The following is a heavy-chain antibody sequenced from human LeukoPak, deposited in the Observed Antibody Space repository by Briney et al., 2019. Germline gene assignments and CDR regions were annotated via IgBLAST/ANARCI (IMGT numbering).Heavy chain of an antibody. J-gene: IGHJ6*02. CDR1: GYTFTSYG. CDR3: ARGGPGGVIVTIYYYGMDV. CDR2: ISAYNGNT. D-gene: IGHD3-10*01. Sequence: ASVTVSCKASGYTFTSYGISWVRQAPGQGLEWMGWISAYNGNTNYAQKLQGRVTMTRNTSISTAYMELSSLRSEDTAAYYCARGGPGGVIVTIYYYGMDVWGQGTTVTVSS. V-gene: IGHV1-18*01.